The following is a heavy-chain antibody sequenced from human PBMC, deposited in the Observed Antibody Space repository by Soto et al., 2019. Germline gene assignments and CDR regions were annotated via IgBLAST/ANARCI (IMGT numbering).Heavy chain of an antibody. CDR2: IHYSGST. J-gene: IGHJ4*02. D-gene: IGHD6-13*01. CDR1: GGSISRHY. V-gene: IGHV4-59*11. CDR3: ARAAALVDFDY. Sequence: PETLSLNCTVSGGSISRHYWSWIRQPPGKGLEWIGYIHYSGSTKYNPSLKSRVTVSLDTSKNHFSLEMDSVTAADTAVYYCARAAALVDFDYWGQGTLVTVSS.